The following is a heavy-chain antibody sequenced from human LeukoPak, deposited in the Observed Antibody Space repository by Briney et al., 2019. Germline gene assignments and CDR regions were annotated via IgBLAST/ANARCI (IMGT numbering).Heavy chain of an antibody. J-gene: IGHJ6*03. V-gene: IGHV3-48*04. CDR3: ARDPLLTFPDYYYYMDV. CDR2: ISSSSSTI. Sequence: GGSLRLSCAASGFTFSSYSMNWVRQAPGKGLEWVSYISSSSSTIYYADSVKGRFTISRDNAKKSFYLQMNSLRAEDTAVYYCARDPLLTFPDYYYYMDVWGKGTTVTVSS. D-gene: IGHD3-16*01. CDR1: GFTFSSYS.